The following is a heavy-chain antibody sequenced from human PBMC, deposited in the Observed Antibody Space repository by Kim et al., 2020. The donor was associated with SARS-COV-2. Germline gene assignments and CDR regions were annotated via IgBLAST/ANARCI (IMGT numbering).Heavy chain of an antibody. V-gene: IGHV4-34*01. Sequence: SETLSLTCAVYGGSFSGYYWSWIRQPPGKGLEWIGEINHSGSTNYNPSLKSRVTISVDTSKNQFSLKLSSVTAADTAVYYCARWPGSGSLRYYGMDVWGQGTTVTVSS. D-gene: IGHD3-10*01. CDR1: GGSFSGYY. CDR3: ARWPGSGSLRYYGMDV. J-gene: IGHJ6*02. CDR2: INHSGST.